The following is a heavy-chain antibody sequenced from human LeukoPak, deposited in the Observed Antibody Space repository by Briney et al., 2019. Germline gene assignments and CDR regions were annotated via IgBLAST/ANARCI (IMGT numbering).Heavy chain of an antibody. CDR2: ISGSGGST. J-gene: IGHJ3*02. D-gene: IGHD1-26*01. CDR3: AKDQGSGSYDTDAFDI. Sequence: GGSLRLSCAASGFTFSSYAMSWVRQAPGKGLEWVSAISGSGGSTYYADSVKGRFTISRDNSKNTLYLQMNSLRAEDTAVYYCAKDQGSGSYDTDAFDIWGQGTMVTVSS. CDR1: GFTFSSYA. V-gene: IGHV3-23*01.